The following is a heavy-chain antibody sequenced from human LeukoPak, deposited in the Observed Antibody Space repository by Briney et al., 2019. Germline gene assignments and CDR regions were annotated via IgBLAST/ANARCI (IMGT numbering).Heavy chain of an antibody. J-gene: IGHJ3*02. D-gene: IGHD3-10*01. V-gene: IGHV3-30*02. CDR2: IRYDGSNK. CDR3: AKDLGERIPFDI. Sequence: QSGGSLRLSCAASGFTFSSYGMHWVRQAPGRGLEWVAFIRYDGSNKYYADSVKGRFTISRDNSKTTLYLQMNSLRAEDTAVYYCAKDLGERIPFDIWGQGTMVTVSS. CDR1: GFTFSSYG.